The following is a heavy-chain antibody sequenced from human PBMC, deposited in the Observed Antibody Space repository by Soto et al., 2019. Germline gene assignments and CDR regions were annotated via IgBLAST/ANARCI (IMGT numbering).Heavy chain of an antibody. CDR1: GGSFSGYY. CDR2: INHSGST. J-gene: IGHJ4*02. CDR3: ARVGKRYCSGGSCYRQHHLDY. D-gene: IGHD2-15*01. Sequence: PSETLSLTCAVYGGSFSGYYWSWIRQPPGKGLEWIGEINHSGSTNYNPSLKSRVTISVDTSKNQFSLKLSSVTAADTAVYYCARVGKRYCSGGSCYRQHHLDYWGQGTLVTVSS. V-gene: IGHV4-34*01.